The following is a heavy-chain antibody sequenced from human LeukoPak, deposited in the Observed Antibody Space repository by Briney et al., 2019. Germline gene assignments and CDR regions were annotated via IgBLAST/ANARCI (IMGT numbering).Heavy chain of an antibody. CDR3: EKDRSGGDYDAFDI. CDR1: GFTFSSYG. D-gene: IGHD2-21*02. J-gene: IGHJ3*02. Sequence: GGSLRLSCAASGFTFSSYGMHWVRQAPGKGLEWVAVIWYDGSNKYYADSVKGRFTISRDNSKNTLYLQMNSLRAEDTAVYYCEKDRSGGDYDAFDIWGQGTMVTVSS. CDR2: IWYDGSNK. V-gene: IGHV3-33*06.